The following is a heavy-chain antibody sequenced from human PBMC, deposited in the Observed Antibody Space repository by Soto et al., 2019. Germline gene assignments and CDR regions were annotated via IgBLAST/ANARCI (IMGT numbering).Heavy chain of an antibody. D-gene: IGHD6-19*01. J-gene: IGHJ6*02. CDR3: ARLVGSGLDYYYYYGMDV. Sequence: PSETLSLTCTVSGGSISSYYWSWIRQPPGKGLEWIGYIYYSGSTNYNPSLKSRVTISVDTSKNQFSLKLSSVTAADTAVYYCARLVGSGLDYYYYYGMDVWGQGTTVTVSS. V-gene: IGHV4-59*01. CDR1: GGSISSYY. CDR2: IYYSGST.